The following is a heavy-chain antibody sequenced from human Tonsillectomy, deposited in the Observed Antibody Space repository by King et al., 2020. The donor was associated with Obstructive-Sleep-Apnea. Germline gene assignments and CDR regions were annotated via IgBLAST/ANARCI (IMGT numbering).Heavy chain of an antibody. CDR2: IKRDGSEK. D-gene: IGHD3-22*01. V-gene: IGHV3-7*01. CDR3: ARDQNYYDSSAYYDAFDL. CDR1: GFTFNSYW. Sequence: VQLVQSGGGLVQPGGSLRLSCAASGFTFNSYWMSWVRQAPGKGLEWVANIKRDGSEKNCVDSVKGRFTISRDNAKNSLYLQMNSLRAEDTAVYYCARDQNYYDSSAYYDAFDLCGQGTMFTVSS. J-gene: IGHJ3*01.